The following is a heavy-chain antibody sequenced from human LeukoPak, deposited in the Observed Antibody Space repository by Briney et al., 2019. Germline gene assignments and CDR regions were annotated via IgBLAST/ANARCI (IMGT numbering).Heavy chain of an antibody. CDR3: ARDSPQQLVHYGTDV. CDR1: GFTFSSYW. CDR2: INSDGSST. D-gene: IGHD6-13*01. V-gene: IGHV3-74*01. J-gene: IGHJ6*04. Sequence: GGSLRLSCAASGFTFSSYWMHWVRQAPGKGLVWVSRINSDGSSTSYADSVKGRFTISRDNAKNTLYLQMNSLRAEDTAVYYCARDSPQQLVHYGTDVWGKGTTVTVSS.